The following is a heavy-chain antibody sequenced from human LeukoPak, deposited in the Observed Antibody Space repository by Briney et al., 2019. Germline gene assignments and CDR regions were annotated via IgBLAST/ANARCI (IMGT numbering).Heavy chain of an antibody. J-gene: IGHJ5*02. V-gene: IGHV1-58*02. CDR2: IVVGSGNT. CDR3: ARDRGKDDWFDP. D-gene: IGHD5-24*01. Sequence: SVKVSCKASGFTFTSSAMQWVRQARGQRLEWIGWIVVGSGNTNYAQKFQERVTITRDTSTSTAYMERSGLRSEDTAVYYCARDRGKDDWFDPWGQGTLVTVSS. CDR1: GFTFTSSA.